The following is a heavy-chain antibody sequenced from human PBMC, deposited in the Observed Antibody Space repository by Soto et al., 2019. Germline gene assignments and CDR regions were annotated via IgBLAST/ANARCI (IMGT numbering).Heavy chain of an antibody. CDR3: AKDITGTTNGFDY. D-gene: IGHD1-7*01. V-gene: IGHV3-23*01. J-gene: IGHJ4*02. CDR1: VFTCSSYA. Sequence: RWSLRLSCAASVFTCSSYAMSWFRQAPGKGLEWVSAISGSGGSTYYADSVKGRFTISRDNSKNTLYLQMNSLRAEDTAVYYCAKDITGTTNGFDYWGQGTLVTVSS. CDR2: ISGSGGST.